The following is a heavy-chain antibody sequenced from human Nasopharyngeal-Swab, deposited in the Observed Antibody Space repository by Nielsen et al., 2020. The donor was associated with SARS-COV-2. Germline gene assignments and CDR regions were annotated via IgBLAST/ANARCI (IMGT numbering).Heavy chain of an antibody. CDR3: ARGLDIVATIDY. Sequence: GESLKISCAASGFTFSTSSMNWVRQAPGKGLEWVSSISTRSSYIYYADSVKGRFTISRDNAKNTLYLQMSSLRRDDTAVYYCARGLDIVATIDYWGQGTLVTVSS. J-gene: IGHJ4*02. CDR2: ISTRSSYI. CDR1: GFTFSTSS. V-gene: IGHV3-21*01. D-gene: IGHD5-12*01.